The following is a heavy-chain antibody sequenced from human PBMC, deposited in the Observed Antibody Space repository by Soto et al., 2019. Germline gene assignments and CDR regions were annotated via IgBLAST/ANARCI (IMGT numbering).Heavy chain of an antibody. CDR2: ISYDGSNK. CDR3: AKEDHIDRFLEMYYYYYGMDV. D-gene: IGHD3-3*01. Sequence: GGSLRLSCAASGFTLSSYGMHWARQAPGKGLEWVAVISYDGSNKYYADSVKGRFTISRDNSKNTLYLQMNSLRAEDTAVYYCAKEDHIDRFLEMYYYYYGMDVWGQGTTVTVSS. V-gene: IGHV3-30*18. J-gene: IGHJ6*02. CDR1: GFTLSSYG.